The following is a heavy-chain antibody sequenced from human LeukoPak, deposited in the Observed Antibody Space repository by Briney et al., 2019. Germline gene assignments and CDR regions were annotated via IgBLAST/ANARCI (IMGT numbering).Heavy chain of an antibody. J-gene: IGHJ4*02. CDR1: GFTFSSYA. V-gene: IGHV3-23*01. CDR3: AKPARTDYADY. Sequence: GGTLRLSCAASGFTFSSYAMNWVRQAPGQGLERVSSISGSGGSTYYADSVKGRFTISRDNSKNTLYLQMHSLRAEDTAVYYCAKPARTDYADYWGQGTLVTVSS. D-gene: IGHD1-14*01. CDR2: ISGSGGST.